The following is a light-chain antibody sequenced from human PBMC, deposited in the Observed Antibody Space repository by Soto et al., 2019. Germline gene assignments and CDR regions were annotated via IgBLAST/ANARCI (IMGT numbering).Light chain of an antibody. CDR3: QSYDSSLSCVV. CDR2: GNS. V-gene: IGLV1-40*01. CDR1: SSNFGAGYD. J-gene: IGLJ2*01. Sequence: QSVLTQPPSVSGAPGQRVTISCTGSSSNFGAGYDVHWYQHLPGTAPKLLIFGNSNRPSGVPDRFSGSKSGTSASLAITGLQAEDEADYYCQSYDSSLSCVVFGGGTKLTVL.